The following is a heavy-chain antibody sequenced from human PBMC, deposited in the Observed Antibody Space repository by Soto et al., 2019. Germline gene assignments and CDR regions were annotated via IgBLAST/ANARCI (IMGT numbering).Heavy chain of an antibody. CDR1: GYTFTSYD. D-gene: IGHD3-9*01. Sequence: ASVKVSCKASGYTFTSYDINWLRQATEQGLEWMGWMNPNSGNTGYAQKFQGRVTMTRNTSISTAYMELSSLRSEDTAVYYCARGGRDDILTGYWFDPWGQGTLVTVS. CDR2: MNPNSGNT. J-gene: IGHJ5*02. V-gene: IGHV1-8*01. CDR3: ARGGRDDILTGYWFDP.